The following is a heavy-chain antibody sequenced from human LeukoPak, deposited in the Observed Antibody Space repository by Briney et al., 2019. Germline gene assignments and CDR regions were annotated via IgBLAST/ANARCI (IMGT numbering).Heavy chain of an antibody. CDR3: ARELGYCSSTSCYNYFDY. CDR2: IYYSGGT. CDR1: GGSISIYH. D-gene: IGHD2-2*02. Sequence: SETLSLTCSVSGGSISIYHWTWIRQTPEKGLEWIGYIYYSGGTYYNPSLKSRVTISVDTSKNQFSLKLSSVTAADTAVYYCARELGYCSSTSCYNYFDYWGQGTLVTVSS. V-gene: IGHV4-59*01. J-gene: IGHJ4*02.